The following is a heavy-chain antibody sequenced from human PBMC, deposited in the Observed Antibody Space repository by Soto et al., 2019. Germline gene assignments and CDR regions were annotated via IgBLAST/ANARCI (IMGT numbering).Heavy chain of an antibody. CDR3: AKGLYYYDSSGYRIFDH. Sequence: GGSLRLSGAASGYVFSSYAMNWVRQAPGKGLEWVSGIRVSGGSTYYAETVKGGFTISRDNSKNTVYLQMNSLRFEYTAVYYCAKGLYYYDSSGYRIFDHWGQGTQVTVSS. D-gene: IGHD3-22*01. J-gene: IGHJ4*02. V-gene: IGHV3-23*01. CDR1: GYVFSSYA. CDR2: IRVSGGST.